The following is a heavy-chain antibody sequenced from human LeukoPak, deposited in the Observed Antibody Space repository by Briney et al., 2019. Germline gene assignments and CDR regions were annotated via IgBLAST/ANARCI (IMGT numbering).Heavy chain of an antibody. CDR2: ISAYNGNT. Sequence: ASVKVSCKASGYTFTSYGISWVRQAPGQGLEWMGWISAYNGNTNYAQKLQGRVTMTTDTSTSTAYTELRSLRSDDTAVYYCAGGNRLDGMDVWGQGTTVTVSS. D-gene: IGHD1-1*01. V-gene: IGHV1-18*01. CDR1: GYTFTSYG. J-gene: IGHJ6*02. CDR3: AGGNRLDGMDV.